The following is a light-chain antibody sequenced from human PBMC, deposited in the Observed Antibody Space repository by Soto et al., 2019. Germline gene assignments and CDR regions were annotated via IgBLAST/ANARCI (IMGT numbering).Light chain of an antibody. CDR1: SSDVGGYNY. Sequence: QSALTQPPSASGSPGQSITISCTGTSSDVGGYNYVSWYQRHPAKAPKLMIYEVSKRPSGVPDRFSGSKSGNTASLTVSGLQAEDEADYYCSSYAGSSNLVFGGGTKVTVL. J-gene: IGLJ2*01. CDR3: SSYAGSSNLV. V-gene: IGLV2-8*01. CDR2: EVS.